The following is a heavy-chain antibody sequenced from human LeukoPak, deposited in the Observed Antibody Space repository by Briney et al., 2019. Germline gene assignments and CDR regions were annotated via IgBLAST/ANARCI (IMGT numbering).Heavy chain of an antibody. CDR3: ARGDRAMVRGVIIPNWFDP. V-gene: IGHV4-34*01. CDR1: GGSFSGYY. CDR2: INHSGST. J-gene: IGHJ5*02. D-gene: IGHD3-10*01. Sequence: SETLSLTCAVYGGSFSGYYWSWIRQPPGKGLEWIGEINHSGSTNYNPSLKSRVTISVDTSKNQFSLKPSSVTAADTAVYYCARGDRAMVRGVIIPNWFDPWGQGTLVTVSS.